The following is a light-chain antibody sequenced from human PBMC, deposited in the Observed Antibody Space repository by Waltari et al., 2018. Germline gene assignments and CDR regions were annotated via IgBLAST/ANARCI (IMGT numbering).Light chain of an antibody. CDR1: SSDVGGYNY. CDR3: SSYRRSSTSGGV. CDR2: DVS. V-gene: IGLV2-14*03. J-gene: IGLJ1*01. Sequence: QSALTQPASVSGSPGQSITISCTGTSSDVGGYNYVSWYQQHPGKAPKLMIYDVSNRPSGVSNRFTGSKSGNTASLTISVLQTEDEADYYCSSYRRSSTSGGVFGTGTKVTVL.